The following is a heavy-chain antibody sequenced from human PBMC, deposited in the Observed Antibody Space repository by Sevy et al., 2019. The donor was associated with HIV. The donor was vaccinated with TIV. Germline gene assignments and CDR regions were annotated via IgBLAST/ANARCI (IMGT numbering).Heavy chain of an antibody. J-gene: IGHJ4*02. CDR2: IKEDGSEK. V-gene: IGHV3-7*03. CDR3: AKDVY. Sequence: GGSLRLSCAASGFTFSTHWMSWVRQAPGKGLEWVANIKEDGSEKYDVDSVKGRFTISRDNAKNSLFLQMNSLRAEDTAVDYCAKDVYWGQGTLVTVSS. CDR1: GFTFSTHW.